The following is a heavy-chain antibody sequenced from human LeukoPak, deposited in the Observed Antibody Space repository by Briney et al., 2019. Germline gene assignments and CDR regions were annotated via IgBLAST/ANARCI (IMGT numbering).Heavy chain of an antibody. Sequence: GGSLRLSCAASGFTFRTYWMHWVRQAPGKGLVWVSRIKTDGRSTNYADSVKGRFTISRDNAKNTLYLQMNSLTAEDTAVYYCATATGGLATFDYWGQGALVTVSS. J-gene: IGHJ4*02. CDR3: ATATGGLATFDY. CDR1: GFTFRTYW. D-gene: IGHD2-15*01. V-gene: IGHV3-74*01. CDR2: IKTDGRST.